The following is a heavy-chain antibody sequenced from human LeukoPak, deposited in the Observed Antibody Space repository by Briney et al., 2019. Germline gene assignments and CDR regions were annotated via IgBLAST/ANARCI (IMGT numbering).Heavy chain of an antibody. CDR2: IYSGGST. V-gene: IGHV3-53*01. CDR3: AREGVRYRAFDI. CDR1: GFTVSSNY. Sequence: AGGSLRLSCAASGFTVSSNYMSWVRQAPGKGLEWVSAIYSGGSTYYADSVKGRFTISRDNSKNTLYLQMNSLRAEDTAVYYCAREGVRYRAFDIWGQGTMVTVSS. D-gene: IGHD1-14*01. J-gene: IGHJ3*02.